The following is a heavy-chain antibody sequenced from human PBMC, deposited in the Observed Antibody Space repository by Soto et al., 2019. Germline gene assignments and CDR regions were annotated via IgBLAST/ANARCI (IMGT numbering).Heavy chain of an antibody. CDR3: ARARGMTDYGDLGFDY. CDR2: IYNSGST. CDR1: GGSISGYY. Sequence: SETLSLTCTVSGGSISGYYWSWLRQPPGKGLEWIGDIYNSGSTNYNPSLKSRVTISVDKSKNQFSLKLSSVTAADTAVYYCARARGMTDYGDLGFDYWGQGTLVTVSS. D-gene: IGHD4-17*01. V-gene: IGHV4-59*12. J-gene: IGHJ4*02.